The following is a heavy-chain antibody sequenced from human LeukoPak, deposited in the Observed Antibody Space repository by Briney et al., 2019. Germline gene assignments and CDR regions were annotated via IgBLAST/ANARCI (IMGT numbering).Heavy chain of an antibody. CDR2: TYYRSKWYN. Sequence: SQTLSLTCAISGDSVSSNSAAWNWIRQSPSRGLEWLGRTYYRSKWYNDYAVSVKSRITINPDTSKNQFSLQLNSVTPEDTAVYYCARGISTIVDIVATILDYWGQGTLVTVSA. J-gene: IGHJ4*02. CDR3: ARGISTIVDIVATILDY. D-gene: IGHD5-12*01. V-gene: IGHV6-1*01. CDR1: GDSVSSNSAA.